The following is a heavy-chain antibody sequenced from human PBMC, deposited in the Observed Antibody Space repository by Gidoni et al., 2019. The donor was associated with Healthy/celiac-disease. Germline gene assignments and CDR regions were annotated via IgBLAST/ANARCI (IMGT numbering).Heavy chain of an antibody. D-gene: IGHD3-3*01. CDR2: INHSGST. V-gene: IGHV4-34*01. CDR1: GGSFSGYY. J-gene: IGHJ6*03. CDR3: ARVDAIFGVVIRYYYYYYMDV. Sequence: QVQLQQWGAGLLKPSETLSLTCAVYGGSFSGYYWSWIRQPPGKGLEWIGEINHSGSTNYNPSLKSRVTISVDTSKNQFSLKLSSVTAADTAVYYCARVDAIFGVVIRYYYYYYMDVWGKGTTVTVSS.